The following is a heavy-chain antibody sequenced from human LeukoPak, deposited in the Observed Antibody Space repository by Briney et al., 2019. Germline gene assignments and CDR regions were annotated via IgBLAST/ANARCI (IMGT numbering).Heavy chain of an antibody. V-gene: IGHV4-59*01. Sequence: SETLSLTCTVSGGSISSYYWSWIWQPPGKGLEWLGYIYYSGSTNYNPSLKSRVTISVDTSKNQFSLKLSSVTAADTAVYYCARESCSGGSCYIDYWGQGTLVTVSS. CDR1: GGSISSYY. J-gene: IGHJ4*02. D-gene: IGHD2-15*01. CDR2: IYYSGST. CDR3: ARESCSGGSCYIDY.